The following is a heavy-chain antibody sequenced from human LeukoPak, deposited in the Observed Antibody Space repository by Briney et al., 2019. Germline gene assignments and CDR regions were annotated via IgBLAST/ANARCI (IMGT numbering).Heavy chain of an antibody. CDR3: ARGSKWELLGSSWFDP. CDR1: GYSFTSYW. Sequence: GESLKISCKGSGYSFTSYWIGWVRQMPGKGLEWIGIIYPGDSDTRYSPSFQGQVTISADKSISTAYLQWSSLKASDTAMYYCARGSKWELLGSSWFDPWGQGTLVTVSS. D-gene: IGHD1-26*01. CDR2: IYPGDSDT. V-gene: IGHV5-51*01. J-gene: IGHJ5*02.